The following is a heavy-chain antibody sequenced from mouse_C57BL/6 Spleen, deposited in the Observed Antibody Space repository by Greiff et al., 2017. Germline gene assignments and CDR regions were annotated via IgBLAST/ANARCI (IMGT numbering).Heavy chain of an antibody. Sequence: EVKLVESGGDLVKPGGSLKLSCAASGFTFSSYGMSWVRQTPDKRLEWVATISSGGSYTYYPDSVKGRFTISRDNAKNTLYLQMSSLKSEDTAMYYCARQVDSSDFDYWGQGTTLTVSS. CDR2: ISSGGSYT. J-gene: IGHJ2*01. CDR3: ARQVDSSDFDY. D-gene: IGHD3-2*02. V-gene: IGHV5-6*01. CDR1: GFTFSSYG.